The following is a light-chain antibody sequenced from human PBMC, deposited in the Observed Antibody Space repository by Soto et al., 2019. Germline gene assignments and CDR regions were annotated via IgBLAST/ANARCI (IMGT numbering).Light chain of an antibody. Sequence: EVVMTQSPATLPVSPGGRVTLSCRASQSVGNNLAWYQQRPGQAPRLLINDASRRATGIPDRFSGSGSGADFTLTISSLEPEDFAVYYCQQRSSWPITFGQGTRLEIK. J-gene: IGKJ5*01. CDR2: DAS. CDR3: QQRSSWPIT. V-gene: IGKV3-11*01. CDR1: QSVGNN.